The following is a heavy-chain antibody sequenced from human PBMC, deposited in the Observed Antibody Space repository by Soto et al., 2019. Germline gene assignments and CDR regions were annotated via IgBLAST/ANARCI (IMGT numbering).Heavy chain of an antibody. Sequence: EVQLLESGGGLVQPGGSLRLSCAASGFTFSSYAMTWVRQAPGKGLEWVSAITGSGGNTNHLDSVKGRFTISRDNPRNQLYLQMNSLRAVDTAVYYCAKVGSYYKSFDHWYFDLWGRGTLVTVSS. CDR2: ITGSGGNT. J-gene: IGHJ2*01. D-gene: IGHD3-10*01. CDR1: GFTFSSYA. V-gene: IGHV3-23*01. CDR3: AKVGSYYKSFDHWYFDL.